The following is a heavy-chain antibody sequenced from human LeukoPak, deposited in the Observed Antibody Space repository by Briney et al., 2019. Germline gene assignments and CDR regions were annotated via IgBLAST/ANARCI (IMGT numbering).Heavy chain of an antibody. CDR1: GFTFSSYA. J-gene: IGHJ6*04. Sequence: GRSLRLSCAASGFTFSSYAMHWVRQAPGKGLEWVAVISYDGSNKYYAGSVKGRFTISRDNSKNTLYLQMNSLRAEDTAVYYCARSLYCSSTSCFGDRLVYGMDVWGKGTTVTVSS. V-gene: IGHV3-30*04. CDR2: ISYDGSNK. CDR3: ARSLYCSSTSCFGDRLVYGMDV. D-gene: IGHD2-2*01.